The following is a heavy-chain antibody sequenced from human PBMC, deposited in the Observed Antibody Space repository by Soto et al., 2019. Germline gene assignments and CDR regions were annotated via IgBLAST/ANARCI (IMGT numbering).Heavy chain of an antibody. V-gene: IGHV4-38-2*01. J-gene: IGHJ5*02. Sequence: PSETLSLTCAVSGYSISSGYYWGWIRQPPGKGLEWIGSIYHSGSTYYNPSLKSRVTISVDTSKNQFSLKLSSVTAADTAVYYCARSSSLYRTLPFDPWGQGTLVTVSS. CDR1: GYSISSGYY. CDR3: ARSSSLYRTLPFDP. CDR2: IYHSGST. D-gene: IGHD3-16*02.